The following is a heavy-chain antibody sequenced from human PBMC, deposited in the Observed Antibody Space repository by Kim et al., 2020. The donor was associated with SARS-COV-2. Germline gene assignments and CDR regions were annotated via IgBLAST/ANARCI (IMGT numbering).Heavy chain of an antibody. Sequence: TYNAYPLKGRFTTTRDNAKNKLYLQMNSRGAEDTAVYYCAKGDYYDSSGYFFDYWRQGTLVTVSS. J-gene: IGHJ4*02. CDR2: T. D-gene: IGHD3-22*01. CDR3: AKGDYYDSSGYFFDY. V-gene: IGHV3-23*01.